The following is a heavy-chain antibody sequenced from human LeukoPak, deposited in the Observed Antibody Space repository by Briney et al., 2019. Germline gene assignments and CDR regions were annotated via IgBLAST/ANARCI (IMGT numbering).Heavy chain of an antibody. CDR3: ARGFYTYDQ. Sequence: GGSLRLSCAASGLTFSDYYMSWIRQAQGKGLEWVSSISSSDHTIYYTDSVKGRFAISRDNAENSLYLQMKSLRAEDTAVYYCARGFYTYDQWGQGTLVTVSS. J-gene: IGHJ5*02. D-gene: IGHD5-24*01. CDR1: GLTFSDYY. V-gene: IGHV3-11*04. CDR2: ISSSDHTI.